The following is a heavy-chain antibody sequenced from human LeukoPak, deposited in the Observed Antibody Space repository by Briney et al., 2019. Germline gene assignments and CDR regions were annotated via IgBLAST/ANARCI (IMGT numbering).Heavy chain of an antibody. CDR1: GFTFSSYA. D-gene: IGHD3-3*01. Sequence: GGSLRLSCAASGFTFSSYAMSWVRQAPGKGLEWVSAISGSDGRTYYADSVKGRFTISRDTSKNTLYLQMNSLRAEDTAVYSCAKLRVEGSFYYFDCWGQGTLVTVSS. J-gene: IGHJ4*02. CDR3: AKLRVEGSFYYFDC. CDR2: ISGSDGRT. V-gene: IGHV3-23*01.